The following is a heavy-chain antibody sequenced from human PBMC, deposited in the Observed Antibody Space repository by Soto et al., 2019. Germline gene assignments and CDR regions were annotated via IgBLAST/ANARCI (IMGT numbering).Heavy chain of an antibody. CDR1: GYMFTGFY. Sequence: ASVKVSCKASGYMFTGFYLHWVRQAPGQGLEWMGWINPNNGVTTYAKNFQGRVTMTRDTSTSTVYMELSSLRSEDTAVYYCAREGRSSYSSGWYYFDYWGQGTLGTVS. V-gene: IGHV1-2*02. CDR3: AREGRSSYSSGWYYFDY. J-gene: IGHJ4*02. CDR2: INPNNGVT. D-gene: IGHD6-19*01.